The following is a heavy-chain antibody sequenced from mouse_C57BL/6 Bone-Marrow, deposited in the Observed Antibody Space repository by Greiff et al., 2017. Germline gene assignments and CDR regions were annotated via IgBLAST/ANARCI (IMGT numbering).Heavy chain of an antibody. D-gene: IGHD1-1*01. CDR3: ARGTSYYGSSYWYFDV. V-gene: IGHV1-77*01. CDR2: IGPGSGST. CDR1: GYTFTDYY. Sequence: QVQLQQSGAELVKPGASVKISCKASGYTFTDYYINWVKQRPGQGLEWIGKIGPGSGSTYYNEKFKGKATLTADKSSSTAYMQLSSLTSEDSAVYFWARGTSYYGSSYWYFDVWGTGTTVTVSS. J-gene: IGHJ1*03.